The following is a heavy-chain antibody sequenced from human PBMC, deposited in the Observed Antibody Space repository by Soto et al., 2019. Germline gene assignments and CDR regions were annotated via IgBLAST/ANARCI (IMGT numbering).Heavy chain of an antibody. CDR1: GFTFSSYA. Sequence: EVQLLESGGGWLQPRGSLRLSCAASGFTFSSYAMNWVRQAPGKGLEWVSGITGSGAGSYYSDSVKGRFTISRDNSKNTLYLQMNSLRAEDTAVYYCAKAYSNSWPNDWFDPWGQGTLVTVSS. V-gene: IGHV3-23*01. D-gene: IGHD6-13*01. J-gene: IGHJ5*02. CDR3: AKAYSNSWPNDWFDP. CDR2: ITGSGAGS.